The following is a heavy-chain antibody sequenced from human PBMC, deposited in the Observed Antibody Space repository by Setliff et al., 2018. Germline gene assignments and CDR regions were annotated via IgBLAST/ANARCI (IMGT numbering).Heavy chain of an antibody. V-gene: IGHV4-59*11. CDR1: GDSISTHY. CDR3: ARSTVGVGATFP. D-gene: IGHD1-26*01. Sequence: SETLSLTCTVSGDSISTHYWSWIRQPPGKTLGWIGYISHSGNTNYNPSLKSRVTISVDTSKNQFSLRLSSVTAADPAIYYCARSTVGVGATFPWGRGILVTVSS. J-gene: IGHJ5*02. CDR2: ISHSGNT.